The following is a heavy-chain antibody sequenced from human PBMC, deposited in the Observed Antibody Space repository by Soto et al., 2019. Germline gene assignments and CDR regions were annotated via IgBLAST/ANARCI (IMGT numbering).Heavy chain of an antibody. V-gene: IGHV3-66*01. D-gene: IGHD3-22*01. CDR2: IYSGGAT. J-gene: IGHJ4*02. CDR3: ASGHRYYFDSNGYHPSARSK. CDR1: GFDVSSNY. Sequence: GGSLRLSCAASGFDVSSNYMGWVRQAPGKGLEWVSVIYSGGATYFADSVEGRFNISRDNSKNTLYLQMNSLRAEDTAVYYCASGHRYYFDSNGYHPSARSKWAQGTQVTVSA.